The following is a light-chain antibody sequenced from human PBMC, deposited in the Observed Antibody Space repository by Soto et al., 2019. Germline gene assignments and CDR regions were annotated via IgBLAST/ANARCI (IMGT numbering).Light chain of an antibody. CDR3: QQLNSYPQT. CDR2: SAS. Sequence: DIQVTQSPPTLSASLVDRVTITCRASQTISTWMAWYQQKPGKAPKLLVYSASTLQSGVPSRFSGSGSGPDFTLTISSLQPEDSATYFCQQLNSYPQTFGQGTRLEI. CDR1: QTISTW. V-gene: IGKV1-9*01. J-gene: IGKJ5*01.